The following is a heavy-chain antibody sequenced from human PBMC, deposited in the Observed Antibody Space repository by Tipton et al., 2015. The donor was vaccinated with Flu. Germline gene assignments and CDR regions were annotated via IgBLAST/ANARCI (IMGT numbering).Heavy chain of an antibody. V-gene: IGHV5-51*01. CDR2: IYPDDPDT. CDR1: GSSFSSYW. D-gene: IGHD2-21*02. J-gene: IGHJ4*02. CDR3: VRQNCGGDCYPDY. Sequence: QLVQSGAEVKKPGESLKISCKGSGSSFSSYWIAWVRQRPGKGLEWMGIIYPDDPDTKYSPSFQGQVTFSADKSVNTAYLQWTSLKASDTATYFCVRQNCGGDCYPDYWGQGTLVTVSS.